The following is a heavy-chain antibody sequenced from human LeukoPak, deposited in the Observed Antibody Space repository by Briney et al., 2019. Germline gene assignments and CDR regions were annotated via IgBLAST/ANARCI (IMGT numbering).Heavy chain of an antibody. V-gene: IGHV1-3*01. CDR2: INAGNGNT. CDR3: ARESQEGAFDY. CDR1: GYTFTTHA. J-gene: IGHJ4*02. Sequence: ASVKVSCKASGYTFTTHAMHWVRQAPGQRLEWMGWINAGNGNTKYSQKFQGRVTITRDTSASTAYMDLSSLRSEDTAVYYCARESQEGAFDYWGQGTLVTVSS.